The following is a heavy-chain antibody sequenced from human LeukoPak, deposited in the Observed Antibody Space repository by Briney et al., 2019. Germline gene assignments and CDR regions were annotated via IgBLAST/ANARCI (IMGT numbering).Heavy chain of an antibody. Sequence: SVKVSCKASGGTFSSYAISWVRQAPGQGLEWMGRIIPIVGIANYAQKFQGRVTITADKSTSTAYMELSSLRSEDTAVYYCARDQPYGSGSLNWFDPWGQGTLVTVSS. D-gene: IGHD3-10*01. CDR2: IIPIVGIA. V-gene: IGHV1-69*04. CDR3: ARDQPYGSGSLNWFDP. CDR1: GGTFSSYA. J-gene: IGHJ5*02.